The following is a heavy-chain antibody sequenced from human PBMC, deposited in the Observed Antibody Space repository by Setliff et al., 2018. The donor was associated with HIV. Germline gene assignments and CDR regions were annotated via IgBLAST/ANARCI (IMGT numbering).Heavy chain of an antibody. J-gene: IGHJ3*01. V-gene: IGHV1-69*06. CDR2: IIPIIRSA. Sequence: SVKVSCKGSGYIFNTNGITWVRQAPGQGLEWMGGIIPIIRSAKYAQKFQGRVTITADKSTSTAYMELSNLRSEDTAVYYCAREVASYSSRFDAFDVWGQGTTGTVS. D-gene: IGHD6-13*01. CDR1: GYIFNTNG. CDR3: AREVASYSSRFDAFDV.